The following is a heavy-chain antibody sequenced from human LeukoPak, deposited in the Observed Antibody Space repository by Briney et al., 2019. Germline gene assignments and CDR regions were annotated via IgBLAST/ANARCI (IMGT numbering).Heavy chain of an antibody. CDR2: IKQDGTEK. Sequence: GGSLRLSCAASGFTLKSYWMSWVRQAPGKGLEWVANIKQDGTEKNYVDSVKGRFTISRDNAKNSLYLQVDNLRAEDTAVYYCARDRQGDYMDVWGKGTTVTVSS. J-gene: IGHJ6*03. D-gene: IGHD6-6*01. CDR1: GFTLKSYW. CDR3: ARDRQGDYMDV. V-gene: IGHV3-7*01.